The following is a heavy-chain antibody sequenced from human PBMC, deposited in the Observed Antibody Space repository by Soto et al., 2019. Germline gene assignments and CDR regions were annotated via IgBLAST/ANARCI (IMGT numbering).Heavy chain of an antibody. CDR2: ITRYSDYV. Sequence: GGSLRLSCTASGFTFSDFSLVWVRQGPQKGLEWVASITRYSDYVYYAESVEGRFTISRDNAKNTLFLHMDDLRAEDTAMYFSARASCSSTACYIPDYFDYWGQGTMVTVS. D-gene: IGHD2-2*02. CDR1: GFTFSDFS. J-gene: IGHJ4*02. V-gene: IGHV3-21*01. CDR3: ARASCSSTACYIPDYFDY.